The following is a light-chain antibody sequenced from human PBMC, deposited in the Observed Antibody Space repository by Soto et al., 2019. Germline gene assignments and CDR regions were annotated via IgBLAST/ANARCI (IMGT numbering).Light chain of an antibody. V-gene: IGLV2-14*03. CDR1: HSDIGNYNY. J-gene: IGLJ1*01. CDR2: DVG. Sequence: QSVLTQPASVSGSPGQSITISCTGTHSDIGNYNYVSWYQYLPGKAPKLMIYDVGSRPSGVSSRFSGSKSGNTASLAISGLQAEDEADYYCNSYREDHPRFYVFGTGTKVTVL. CDR3: NSYREDHPRFYV.